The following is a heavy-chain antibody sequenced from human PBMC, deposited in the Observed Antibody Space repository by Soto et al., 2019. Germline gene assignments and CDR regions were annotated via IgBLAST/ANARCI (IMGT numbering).Heavy chain of an antibody. J-gene: IGHJ6*03. CDR1: GDSLSSYS. Sequence: ETLSLTCTVSGDSLSSYSWSWIRQPPGKGLEWIGFIFNSGSATYNPSLKSRVTMSLNASKNQFSLKMNSVTAADTAVYYCARVFSYGSASSMDVWGKGTTVTVSS. D-gene: IGHD3-10*01. CDR3: ARVFSYGSASSMDV. CDR2: IFNSGSA. V-gene: IGHV4-59*08.